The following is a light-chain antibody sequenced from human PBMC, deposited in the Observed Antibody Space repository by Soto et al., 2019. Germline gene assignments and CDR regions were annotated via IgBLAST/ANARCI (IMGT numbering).Light chain of an antibody. Sequence: IVLTQSPGTLSSSPGERATLSCRASQSISSTSLAWYQQRPGQAPRLLIYDASNRATGVPARFTGSGSETDFTLTISSLEPEDFAVYYCQHRMNWPLTFGQGTRLEIK. CDR2: DAS. J-gene: IGKJ5*01. V-gene: IGKV3-11*01. CDR3: QHRMNWPLT. CDR1: QSISSTS.